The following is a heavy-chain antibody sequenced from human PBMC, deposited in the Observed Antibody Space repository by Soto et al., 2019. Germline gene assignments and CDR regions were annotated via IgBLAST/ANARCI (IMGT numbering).Heavy chain of an antibody. CDR3: ARQIYDSDTGPNFQYYFDS. CDR1: GYSFAGYW. J-gene: IGHJ4*02. V-gene: IGHV5-10-1*01. CDR2: IGPSDSQT. D-gene: IGHD3-22*01. Sequence: GESLKISCKGSGYSFAGYWITWVRQKPGKGLEWMGRIGPSDSQTYYSPSFRGHVTISVTKSITTVFLQWSSLRASDTAMYYCARQIYDSDTGPNFQYYFDSWGQGTPVTVSS.